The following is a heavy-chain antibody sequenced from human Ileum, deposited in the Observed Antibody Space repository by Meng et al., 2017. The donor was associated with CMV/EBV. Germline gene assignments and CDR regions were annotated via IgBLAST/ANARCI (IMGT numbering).Heavy chain of an antibody. J-gene: IGHJ6*02. CDR3: ARDRQQSAIVSGLNYGMDV. CDR2: IYYSGRT. CDR1: GGSISDYY. Sequence: SETLSLTCTVSGGSISDYYWSWIRQPPGRGLEWIGYIYYSGRTNYNPSLKSRVTISVDTSKKQFSLRLSSVTAADTAVYYCARDRQQSAIVSGLNYGMDVWGQGTTVTGAS. V-gene: IGHV4-59*01. D-gene: IGHD3-9*01.